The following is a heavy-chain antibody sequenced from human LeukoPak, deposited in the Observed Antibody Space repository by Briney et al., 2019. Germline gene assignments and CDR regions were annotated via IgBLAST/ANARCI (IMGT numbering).Heavy chain of an antibody. CDR1: GFTVSNNY. CDR2: IYSGGST. J-gene: IGHJ4*02. CDR3: AAQGVFSNGGY. V-gene: IGHV3-53*01. Sequence: GGSLRLSCAASGFTVSNNYMSWVRQAPGKGLEWVSVIYSGGSTYYTDSVKGRFTISRDTSKNTLYLQMNSLRAEDTAVYYCAAQGVFSNGGYWGQGTLVTVSS. D-gene: IGHD3-16*01.